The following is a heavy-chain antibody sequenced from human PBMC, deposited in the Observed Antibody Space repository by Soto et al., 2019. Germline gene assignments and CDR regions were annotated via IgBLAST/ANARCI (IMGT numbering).Heavy chain of an antibody. CDR3: ARESEDLTSNFDY. CDR1: GFTFTRYS. Sequence: PGGSLRRSCAASGFTFTRYSMNWVRQAPGKGLEWVSSISSTTNYIYYGDSMKGRFTISRDNAKNSLYLEMNSLRAVDTAVYYCARESEDLTSNFDYWGQGTLVTVSS. V-gene: IGHV3-21*06. CDR2: ISSTTNYI. J-gene: IGHJ4*02.